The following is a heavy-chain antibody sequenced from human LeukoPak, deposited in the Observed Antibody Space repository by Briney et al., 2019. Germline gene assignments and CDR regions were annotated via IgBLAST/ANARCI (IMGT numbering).Heavy chain of an antibody. J-gene: IGHJ4*02. CDR3: AQGFSSGWYPY. Sequence: GGSLRLSCAVSGFSVSSFGMSWVRQAPGKGLEWISAISLNGETTWYADSVKGRFIISRDNSKNTLYLQLTSLRAEDTAVYYCAQGFSSGWYPYWGEGSLVSVSS. CDR2: ISLNGETT. V-gene: IGHV3-23*01. CDR1: GFSVSSFG. D-gene: IGHD6-19*01.